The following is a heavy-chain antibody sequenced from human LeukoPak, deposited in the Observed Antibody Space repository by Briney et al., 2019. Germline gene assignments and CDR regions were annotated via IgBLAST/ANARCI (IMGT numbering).Heavy chain of an antibody. CDR2: ISGRGGRT. CDR3: ARAEDDSGTFSVGYFDF. Sequence: PGGSLRLSCAASGFTFSSYGMTWVRQAPGKGLEWVSAISGRGGRTYYADSVKGRFTISRDISKNTLYLQVNSLRAEDTAIYYCARAEDDSGTFSVGYFDFWGQGTLGTVSS. V-gene: IGHV3-23*01. D-gene: IGHD3-10*01. J-gene: IGHJ4*02. CDR1: GFTFSSYG.